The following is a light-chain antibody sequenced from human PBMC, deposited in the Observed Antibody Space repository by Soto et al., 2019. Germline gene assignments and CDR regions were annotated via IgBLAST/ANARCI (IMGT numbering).Light chain of an antibody. Sequence: DIQLTQSPSFLSASVGDRVTITCRASQGISSYLAWYQQKPGKAPKLLIYAASTLQSVVPSEFSGSGSGTEFTLTISSLQPEDFATYYCQQLNSYPRTFGKGTKVEIK. CDR2: AAS. CDR3: QQLNSYPRT. V-gene: IGKV1-9*01. CDR1: QGISSY. J-gene: IGKJ1*01.